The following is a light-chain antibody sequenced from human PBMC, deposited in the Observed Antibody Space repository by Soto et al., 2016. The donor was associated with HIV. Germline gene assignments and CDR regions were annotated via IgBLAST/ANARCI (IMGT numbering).Light chain of an antibody. CDR3: NSRDSSGKHPL. V-gene: IGLV3-19*01. CDR2: NKN. Sequence: SSELTQDPAVSVALGQTVRITCQGDSLRKYYANWYQQKPGQAPILVIYNKNNRPSGIPDRFSGSNSGNTASLTITGAQAGDEADYYCNSRDSSGKHPLFGGGTK. CDR1: SLRKYY. J-gene: IGLJ3*02.